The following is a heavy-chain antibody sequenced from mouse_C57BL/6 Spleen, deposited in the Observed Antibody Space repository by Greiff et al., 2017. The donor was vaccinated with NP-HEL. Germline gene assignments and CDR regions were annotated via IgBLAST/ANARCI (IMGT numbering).Heavy chain of an antibody. CDR1: GYSFTDYN. V-gene: IGHV1-39*01. D-gene: IGHD1-1*01. Sequence: LQESGPELVKPGASVKISCKASGYSFTDYNMNWVKQSNGKSLEWIGVINPNYGTTSYNQKFKGKATLTVDQSSSTAYMQLNSLTSEDSAVYYCAPYYYGSSSWYFDVWGTGTTVTVSS. CDR3: APYYYGSSSWYFDV. CDR2: INPNYGTT. J-gene: IGHJ1*03.